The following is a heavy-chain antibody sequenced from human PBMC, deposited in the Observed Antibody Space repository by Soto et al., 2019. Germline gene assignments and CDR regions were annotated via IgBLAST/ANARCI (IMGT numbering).Heavy chain of an antibody. CDR3: AKDQRAMVPMGGDY. J-gene: IGHJ4*02. Sequence: PGGSLRLSCAASGFTFSSYAMSWVGHAPGKGLEWVSAISGSGGSTYYADSVKGRFTISRDNSKNTLYLQMNSLRAEDTAVYYCAKDQRAMVPMGGDYWGQGTLVTVSS. D-gene: IGHD3-10*01. CDR1: GFTFSSYA. V-gene: IGHV3-23*01. CDR2: ISGSGGST.